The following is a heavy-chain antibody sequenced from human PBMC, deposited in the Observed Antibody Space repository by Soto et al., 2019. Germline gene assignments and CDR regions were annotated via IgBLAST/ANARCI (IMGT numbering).Heavy chain of an antibody. J-gene: IGHJ4*02. D-gene: IGHD3-22*01. CDR1: GGSFSGYY. V-gene: IGHV4-34*01. CDR3: AAVPYDDSSGSDFNY. CDR2: INHSGST. Sequence: SETLSLTCTVSGGSFSGYYWSWIRQPPGKGLEWIGEINHSGSTNYNPSLKRRVTISVDTSKYQYHLKLSSVTAADTAVYYCAAVPYDDSSGSDFNYWGQGTLVTVSS.